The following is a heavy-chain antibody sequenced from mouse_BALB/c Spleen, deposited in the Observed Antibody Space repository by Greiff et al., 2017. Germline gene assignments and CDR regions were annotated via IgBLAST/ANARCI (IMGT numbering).Heavy chain of an antibody. CDR2: ISNLAYSI. Sequence: EVQVVESGGGLVQPGGSRKLSCAASGFTFSDYGMAWVRQAPGKGPEWVAFISNLAYSIYYADTVTGRFTISRENAKNTLYLEMSSLRSEDTAMYYCARGLLNAMDYWGQGTSVTVSS. CDR1: GFTFSDYG. J-gene: IGHJ4*01. CDR3: ARGLLNAMDY. D-gene: IGHD2-10*01. V-gene: IGHV5-15*02.